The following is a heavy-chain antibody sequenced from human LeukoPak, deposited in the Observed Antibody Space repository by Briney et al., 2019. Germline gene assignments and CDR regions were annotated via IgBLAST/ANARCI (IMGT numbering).Heavy chain of an antibody. CDR1: GGSISSYY. CDR3: ASAVRGVTGRWDYYYYGMDV. V-gene: IGHV4-59*01. D-gene: IGHD3-10*01. J-gene: IGHJ6*02. Sequence: SETLSLTCTVSGGSISSYYWSWIRQPPGKGLEWIGYIYYSGSTNYNPSLKSRVTISVDTSKNQFSLKLSSVTAADTAVYYCASAVRGVTGRWDYYYYGMDVWGQGTTVTVSS. CDR2: IYYSGST.